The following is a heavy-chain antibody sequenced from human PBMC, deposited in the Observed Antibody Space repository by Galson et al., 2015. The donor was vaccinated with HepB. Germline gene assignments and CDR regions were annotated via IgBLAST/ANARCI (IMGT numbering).Heavy chain of an antibody. CDR2: TSAGGITI. Sequence: SLRLSCAASGFTFSDYYMSWIRQAPGKGLECISYTSAGGITIYHADSVKGRFTISRDNAKNSLYLQMNSLRAEDTAVYFCARGSETVDFGYWGQGTLVTVAS. CDR3: ARGSETVDFGY. V-gene: IGHV3-11*01. D-gene: IGHD3-10*01. CDR1: GFTFSDYY. J-gene: IGHJ4*02.